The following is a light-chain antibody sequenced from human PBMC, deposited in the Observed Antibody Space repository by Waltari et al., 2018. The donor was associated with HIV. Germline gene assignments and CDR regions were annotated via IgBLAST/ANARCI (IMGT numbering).Light chain of an antibody. J-gene: IGKJ3*01. Sequence: DIVMNQSPDSLAVSPGERATINFQSSQSVLYSSNNKNYLAWYQQKPGQPPKLLIYWASTRESGVPDRFSGSGSGTDFTLTISSLQAEDVAVYYCQQYYSTPFTFGPGTKVDIK. CDR2: WAS. V-gene: IGKV4-1*01. CDR3: QQYYSTPFT. CDR1: QSVLYSSNNKNY.